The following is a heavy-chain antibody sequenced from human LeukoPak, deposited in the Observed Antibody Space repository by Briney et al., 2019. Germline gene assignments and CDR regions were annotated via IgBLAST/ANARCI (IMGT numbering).Heavy chain of an antibody. V-gene: IGHV3-74*01. D-gene: IGHD5/OR15-5a*01. Sequence: GGSLRLSCAASGFTLSNHWMHWIRQAPGKGLVWVSYIDTDGSAISHADSVKGRFTISRDNSKKTLFLQMNSLRAEDTAVYYCAKKSVAVQTSGGVGYFDYWGQGTPVTVSS. CDR2: IDTDGSAI. J-gene: IGHJ4*02. CDR1: GFTLSNHW. CDR3: AKKSVAVQTSGGVGYFDY.